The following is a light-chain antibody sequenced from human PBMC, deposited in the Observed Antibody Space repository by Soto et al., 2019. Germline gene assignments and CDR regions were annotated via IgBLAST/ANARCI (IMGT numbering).Light chain of an antibody. CDR2: AAS. J-gene: IGKJ1*01. Sequence: EIVLTQSPATLSVSPGGGATLSCRASQSISSSYLAWYQQKPGQAPRLLIYAASSRATGIPDRFSGSGSGTDFTLTISRLEPEDFAVYYCQQYRTFGQGTKVDIK. CDR1: QSISSSY. CDR3: QQYRT. V-gene: IGKV3-20*01.